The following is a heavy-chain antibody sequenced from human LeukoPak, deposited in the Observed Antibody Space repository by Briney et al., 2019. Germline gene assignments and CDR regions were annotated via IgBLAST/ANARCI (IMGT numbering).Heavy chain of an antibody. D-gene: IGHD2-15*01. CDR3: ARAVVVAATLINYYYMDV. Sequence: SETLSLTCTVSGGSISSYYWSWIRQPPGKGLEWIGYIYYSGSTNYNPSLKSRVTISVDTSKNQFSLKLSSVTAADTAVYYCARAVVVAATLINYYYMDVWGKGPRSPSP. V-gene: IGHV4-59*01. CDR1: GGSISSYY. CDR2: IYYSGST. J-gene: IGHJ6*03.